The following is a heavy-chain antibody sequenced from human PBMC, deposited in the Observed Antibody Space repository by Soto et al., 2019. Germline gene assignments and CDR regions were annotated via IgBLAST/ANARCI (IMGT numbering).Heavy chain of an antibody. D-gene: IGHD3-10*01. CDR1: GGSVSSGSYY. J-gene: IGHJ5*02. Sequence: SETLSLTCTVSGGSVSSGSYYWSWIRQPPGKGLEWIGYIYYSVSTNYNPSLKSRVTISVDTSKNQFSLKLSSVTAADTAVYYCARDRATMEGNWFDPWGQGTLVTVSS. V-gene: IGHV4-61*01. CDR3: ARDRATMEGNWFDP. CDR2: IYYSVST.